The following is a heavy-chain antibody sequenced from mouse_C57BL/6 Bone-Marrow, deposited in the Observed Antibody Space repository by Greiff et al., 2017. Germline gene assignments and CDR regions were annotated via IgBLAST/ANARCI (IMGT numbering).Heavy chain of an antibody. CDR2: IWSGGST. Sequence: VKLVESGPGLVQPSQSLSITCTVSGFSLTSYGVHWVRQSPGKGLEWLGVIWSGGSTTYNSALKSRLSISKDNSKSQVSLKMNSLQTDDTAMYYCARHAFDYWGQGTTLTVAS. V-gene: IGHV2-4-1*01. CDR1: GFSLTSYG. J-gene: IGHJ2*01. CDR3: ARHAFDY.